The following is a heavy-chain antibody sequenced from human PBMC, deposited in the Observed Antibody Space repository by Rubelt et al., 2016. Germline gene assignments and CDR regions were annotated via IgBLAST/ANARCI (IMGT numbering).Heavy chain of an antibody. CDR3: ARDSPRFDDYGGKYPQKPLDH. V-gene: IGHV1-69*04. CDR2: IIPILGIA. CDR1: GGTFSSYA. J-gene: IGHJ4*02. D-gene: IGHD4-23*01. Sequence: QVQLVQSGAEVKKPGSSVKVSCKASGGTFSSYATSWVRQAPGQGLEWMGRIIPILGIANYAQKFQGRVTITADKSTSTAYMELRSLRSDDTALYYCARDSPRFDDYGGKYPQKPLDHWGQGTLVTVSS.